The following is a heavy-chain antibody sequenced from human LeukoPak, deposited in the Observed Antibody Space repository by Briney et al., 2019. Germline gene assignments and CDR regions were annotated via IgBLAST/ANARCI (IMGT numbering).Heavy chain of an antibody. D-gene: IGHD3-22*01. V-gene: IGHV4-38-2*01. CDR1: GYSISSGYY. Sequence: SETLSLTCAVSGYSISSGYYWGWLRQPPGKGLEWIGSIYHTGSTYYNPSLQSRVTISLDSPKNQFSLKLTSVTAADTAVYYCASGGTAVVMALTYYFDTWGQGTLVTVSS. J-gene: IGHJ4*02. CDR2: IYHTGST. CDR3: ASGGTAVVMALTYYFDT.